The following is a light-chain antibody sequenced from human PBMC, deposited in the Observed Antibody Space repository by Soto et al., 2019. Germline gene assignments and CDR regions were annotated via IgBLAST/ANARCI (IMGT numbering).Light chain of an antibody. Sequence: QSVLTQPASVSGSPGQSVTISCTGTSSDVGGYKYVSWYQQKPGKAPKLIIYGVSRWPSGVPNRFSGSKSGNRASLTISGLQAEDEGDYYCGSYADGPEVFGTSPKVTVL. CDR1: SSDVGGYKY. V-gene: IGLV2-11*01. CDR2: GVS. CDR3: GSYADGPEV. J-gene: IGLJ1*01.